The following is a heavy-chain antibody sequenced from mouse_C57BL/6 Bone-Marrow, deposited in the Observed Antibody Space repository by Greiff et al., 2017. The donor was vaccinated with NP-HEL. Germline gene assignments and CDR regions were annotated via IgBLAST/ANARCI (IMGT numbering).Heavy chain of an antibody. V-gene: IGHV5-9*04. Sequence: EVHLVESGGGLVKPGGSLKLSCAASGFTFSSYTMSWVRQTPEKRLEWVATISGGGGHTYYHDSVKGRFTISRDNAKNTLYLQMSSLRSEDTAVYYCARHGVLFPRGQGTLVTVSA. CDR1: GFTFSSYT. CDR3: ARHGVLFP. CDR2: ISGGGGHT. D-gene: IGHD1-1*02. J-gene: IGHJ3*01.